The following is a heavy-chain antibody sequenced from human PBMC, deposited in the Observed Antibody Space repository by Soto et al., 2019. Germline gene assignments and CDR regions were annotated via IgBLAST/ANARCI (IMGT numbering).Heavy chain of an antibody. CDR2: IFHSGRT. V-gene: IGHV4-4*02. CDR3: ARRYGYYFDY. CDR1: GGSIRSNNR. Sequence: PSETLSLTCAVSGGSIRSNNRWSWVRQPPGKGLEWIGEIFHSGRTNYNPSLKSRVTISVDTSKNQFSLKLSSVTAADTAVYYCARRYGYYFDYWGQGTLVTVSS. J-gene: IGHJ4*02. D-gene: IGHD4-17*01.